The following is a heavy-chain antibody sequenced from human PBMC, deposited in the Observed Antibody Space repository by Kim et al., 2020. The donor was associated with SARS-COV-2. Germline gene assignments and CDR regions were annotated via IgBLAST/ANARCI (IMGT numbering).Heavy chain of an antibody. D-gene: IGHD6-13*01. Sequence: GGSLRLSCAASGFTFSSYGMHWVRQAPGKGLEWVAVISYDGSNKYYADSVKGRFTISRDNSKNTLYLQMNSLRAEDTAVYYCAKGVQSWQQLVLGDYWG. CDR2: ISYDGSNK. V-gene: IGHV3-30*18. J-gene: IGHJ4*01. CDR3: AKGVQSWQQLVLGDY. CDR1: GFTFSSYG.